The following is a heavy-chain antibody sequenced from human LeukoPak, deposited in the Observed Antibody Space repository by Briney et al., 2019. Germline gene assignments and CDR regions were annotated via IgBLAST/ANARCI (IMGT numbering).Heavy chain of an antibody. V-gene: IGHV3-30*18. D-gene: IGHD1-1*01. CDR1: GFNFRGYR. Sequence: GALRLSCAGSGFNFRGYRMHLVRPAPGKGLELVGGISYDGTSQKYGDSMRGRVIISRDNYRNTLSLQINGLRIEDTAMYYCAKVITRNDVVLDYWGQGTLVTVSS. CDR3: AKVITRNDVVLDY. J-gene: IGHJ4*02. CDR2: ISYDGTSQ.